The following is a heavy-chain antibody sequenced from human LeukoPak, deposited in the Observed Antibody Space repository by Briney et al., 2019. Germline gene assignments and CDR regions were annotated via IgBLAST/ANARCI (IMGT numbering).Heavy chain of an antibody. CDR1: GDSISTYY. CDR2: TYYRVTS. D-gene: IGHD3-10*01. J-gene: IGHJ4*02. CDR3: ARAVGGDGSGSL. V-gene: IGHV4-59*01. Sequence: SETLSLTCTVSGDSISTYYWSWIRQPPGKGLEWIGYTYYRVTSDYNPSLKSRVTMSVDMSTRQISLKLSSVTAADTAVYYCARAVGGDGSGSLWGPGTLVTVSS.